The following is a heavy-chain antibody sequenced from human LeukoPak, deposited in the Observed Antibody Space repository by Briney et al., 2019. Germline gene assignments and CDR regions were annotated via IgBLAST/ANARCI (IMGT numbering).Heavy chain of an antibody. V-gene: IGHV3-66*01. J-gene: IGHJ6*02. D-gene: IGHD1-26*01. CDR3: ATRGRSGYYYGMDV. CDR2: ISTRGTT. Sequence: PGGSLRLSCAASGFIVSNNYMSWARQAAGKGLEWVSIISTRGTTYYADSVKGRFTISRDNSQNTLYLQMNSLRAKDTAVYYCATRGRSGYYYGMDVWGQGTTVTVSS. CDR1: GFIVSNNY.